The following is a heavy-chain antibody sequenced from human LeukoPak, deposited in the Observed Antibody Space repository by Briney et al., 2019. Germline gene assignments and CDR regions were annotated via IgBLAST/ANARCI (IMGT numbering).Heavy chain of an antibody. CDR3: ARVITIFGVVIKPHNYYYYMDV. Sequence: GGSLRLSCAASGFTFSSYSVNWVRQAPGKGLEWVSSISSSSSYIYYADSVKGRFTISRDNAKNSLYLQMNSLRAEDTAVYYCARVITIFGVVIKPHNYYYYMDVWGKGTTVTVSS. V-gene: IGHV3-21*01. CDR2: ISSSSSYI. D-gene: IGHD3-3*01. J-gene: IGHJ6*03. CDR1: GFTFSSYS.